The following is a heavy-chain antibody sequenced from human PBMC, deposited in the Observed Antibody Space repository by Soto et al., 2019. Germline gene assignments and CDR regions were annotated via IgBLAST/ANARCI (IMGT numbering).Heavy chain of an antibody. Sequence: QVQLQESGPGLVKPSGTLSLTCAVSGDSISSSNWWSWVRQPPGKGLEWIGEISHSGSTNYNPSPQSRDXXSXDXXKNQFSMKLSSVTAADTAMYDGASVRALTVGPFDIWRQGTMVTVSS. CDR2: ISHSGST. V-gene: IGHV4-4*02. D-gene: IGHD3-9*01. J-gene: IGHJ3*02. CDR1: GDSISSSNW. CDR3: ASVRALTVGPFDI.